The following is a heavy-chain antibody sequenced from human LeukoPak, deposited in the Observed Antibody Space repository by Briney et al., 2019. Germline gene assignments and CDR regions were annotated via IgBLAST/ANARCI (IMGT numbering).Heavy chain of an antibody. CDR3: ARETSYYFDY. J-gene: IGHJ4*02. CDR2: LSYDGSNK. CDR1: GYTFTSYG. Sequence: SCKASGYTFTSYGISWVRQAPGKGLEWVAVLSYDGSNKYYADSVKGRFTISRDNSKNTLYLQMNSLSAEDTAVYYCARETSYYFDYWGQGTLVTVSS. V-gene: IGHV3-30-3*01.